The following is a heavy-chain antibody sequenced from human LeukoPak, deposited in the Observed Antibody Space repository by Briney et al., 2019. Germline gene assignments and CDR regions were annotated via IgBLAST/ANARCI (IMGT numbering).Heavy chain of an antibody. CDR1: GFPFSSYW. Sequence: GSLRLSCVASGFPFSSYWMTWVRQAPGKGLEWIGEINHSGSTNYNPSLKSRVTISVDTSKNQFSLKLSSVTAADTAVYYCARTLDGYNSGYFDYWGQGTLVTVSS. D-gene: IGHD5-24*01. J-gene: IGHJ4*02. CDR3: ARTLDGYNSGYFDY. V-gene: IGHV4-34*01. CDR2: INHSGST.